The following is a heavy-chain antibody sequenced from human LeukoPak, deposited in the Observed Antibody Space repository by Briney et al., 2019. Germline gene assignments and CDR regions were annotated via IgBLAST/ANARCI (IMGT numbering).Heavy chain of an antibody. CDR3: ARDGTPIYSNGWVYMDV. V-gene: IGHV3-48*03. D-gene: IGHD6-19*01. J-gene: IGHJ6*04. CDR1: GFRFCSYE. CDR2: ISASGTLT. Sequence: GGSLRLSCAASGFRFCSYEMNWVRQAQGKGLEWISYISASGTLTHYADSGEGRFTIFRDNTKNSLYLQMHSLRGEDTAVYYCARDGTPIYSNGWVYMDVWGKGTTVTISS.